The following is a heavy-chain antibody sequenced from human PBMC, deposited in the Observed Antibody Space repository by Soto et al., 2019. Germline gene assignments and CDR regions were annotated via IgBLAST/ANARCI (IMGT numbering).Heavy chain of an antibody. V-gene: IGHV4-31*03. CDR1: GGSICSGGYD. Sequence: SETLSLTCTVSGGSICSGGYDWSWIRQHPGKGLEWIGYIYYSGSTYYNPSLKSRVTISVDTSKNQFSLKLSSVTAADTAVYYCARGRITIFGVVTPAGGYYGMDVWGQGTTVTVSS. J-gene: IGHJ6*02. CDR2: IYYSGST. CDR3: ARGRITIFGVVTPAGGYYGMDV. D-gene: IGHD3-3*01.